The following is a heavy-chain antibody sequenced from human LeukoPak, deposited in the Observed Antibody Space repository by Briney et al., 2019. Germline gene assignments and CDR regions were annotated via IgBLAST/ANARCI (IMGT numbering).Heavy chain of an antibody. J-gene: IGHJ3*02. V-gene: IGHV3-48*01. CDR2: ISSSSEII. Sequence: GGSMRPSSAAYGFIFSSYSMNWVRQVPGKGLEWVSYISSSSEIICNADSVKSRLSISRDNAKNSLYLQMDSVRSEDTAVYYCVRDHLWAFDIWGQGTMLTVSS. CDR1: GFIFSSYS. D-gene: IGHD3-16*01. CDR3: VRDHLWAFDI.